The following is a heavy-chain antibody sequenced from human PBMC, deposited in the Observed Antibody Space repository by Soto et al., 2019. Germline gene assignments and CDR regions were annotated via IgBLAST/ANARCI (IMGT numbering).Heavy chain of an antibody. J-gene: IGHJ6*02. CDR3: ARVIGPGIQLWLGSYYYYGMDV. CDR2: ISPYNGNT. D-gene: IGHD5-18*01. Sequence: ASVKVSCKASGYMFTGYGITWVRQAPGQGLEWMGWISPYNGNTNYAQRFQDRVTMTTDTSTSTAYMELRSLRSDDTAVYYCARVIGPGIQLWLGSYYYYGMDVWGQGTTVTVSS. CDR1: GYMFTGYG. V-gene: IGHV1-18*01.